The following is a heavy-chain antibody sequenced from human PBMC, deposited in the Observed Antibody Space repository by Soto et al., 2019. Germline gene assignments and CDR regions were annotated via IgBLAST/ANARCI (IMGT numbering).Heavy chain of an antibody. D-gene: IGHD3-22*01. J-gene: IGHJ4*02. Sequence: PGGSLRLSCTASGLTFSSYAMTWVRQAPGKGLEWLSAISGSGGITYYADSVKGRFTISRDNSKNTLYLQMNSLRVEDTAIYYCAKEIYDSSGYHFDCRGQGTLVTVSS. CDR1: GLTFSSYA. CDR3: AKEIYDSSGYHFDC. V-gene: IGHV3-23*01. CDR2: ISGSGGIT.